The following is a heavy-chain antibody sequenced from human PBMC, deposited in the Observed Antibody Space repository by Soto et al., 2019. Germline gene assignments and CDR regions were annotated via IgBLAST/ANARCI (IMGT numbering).Heavy chain of an antibody. J-gene: IGHJ6*02. V-gene: IGHV4-4*07. CDR3: ARADYEILTGSYAMDV. CDR1: DDFISSYY. Sequence: LALTCTVSDDFISSYYWNWIRQPAGKGLEWIGRVSTNGATNYNPSPESRVTMSVDTSKNQFSLKLTSVTAADTAVYFCARADYEILTGSYAMDVWGQGTTVTVSS. D-gene: IGHD3-9*01. CDR2: VSTNGAT.